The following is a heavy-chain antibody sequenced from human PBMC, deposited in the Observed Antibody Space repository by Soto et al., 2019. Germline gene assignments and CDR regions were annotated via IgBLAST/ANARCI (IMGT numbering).Heavy chain of an antibody. D-gene: IGHD4-17*01. V-gene: IGHV3-33*01. J-gene: IGHJ4*02. CDR2: IWYDGSNK. CDR1: GFTFSSYG. Sequence: GGSLRLSCAASGFTFSSYGMHWVRQAPGKGLEWVAVIWYDGSNKYYADSVKGRFHISRDNSKNTLYLQMNSLRAEDTAVYYCAGDLRRSTRGDYESDYWGQGTLVTVSS. CDR3: AGDLRRSTRGDYESDY.